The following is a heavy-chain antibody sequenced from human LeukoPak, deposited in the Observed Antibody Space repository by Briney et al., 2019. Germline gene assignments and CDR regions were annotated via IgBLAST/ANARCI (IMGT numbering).Heavy chain of an antibody. CDR3: AGEVVNWFDP. J-gene: IGHJ5*02. D-gene: IGHD2-15*01. CDR1: GGSTSSYY. V-gene: IGHV4-59*12. Sequence: SETLSLTCTVSGGSTSSYYWSWIRQPPGKGLEWIGYIYYSGSTNYNPSLKSRVTISVDTSKNQFSLKLSSVTAADTAVYYCAGEVVNWFDPWGQGTLVTVSS. CDR2: IYYSGST.